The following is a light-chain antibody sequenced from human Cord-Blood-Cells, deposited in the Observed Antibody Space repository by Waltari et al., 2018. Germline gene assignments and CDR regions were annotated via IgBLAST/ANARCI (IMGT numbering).Light chain of an antibody. Sequence: DIQMTQSPYSLSASVGDRVTITCRASQSISSYLNWYQQRPGKAPKLLIYAASSLESGVPSSFSGSGSGTDFTLTNSSLRPEDFATCYCQQSDSTPYTFGQGTKLEIK. CDR1: QSISSY. V-gene: IGKV1-39*01. CDR3: QQSDSTPYT. J-gene: IGKJ2*01. CDR2: AAS.